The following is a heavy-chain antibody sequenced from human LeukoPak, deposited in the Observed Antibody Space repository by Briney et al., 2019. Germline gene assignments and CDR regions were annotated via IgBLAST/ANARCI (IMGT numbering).Heavy chain of an antibody. J-gene: IGHJ4*02. D-gene: IGHD5-18*01. CDR3: ARHLSGVTGYTYGRGIDY. V-gene: IGHV3-7*01. CDR1: GFTFSSYW. CDR2: IKKDGIEK. Sequence: GGSLRLSCAASGFTFSSYWMSWVRQAPGKGLEWVANIKKDGIEKYYVDSVKGRFTISRDNAKTSLYLQMNSLRAEDTAVYYCARHLSGVTGYTYGRGIDYWGQGTLVAVSS.